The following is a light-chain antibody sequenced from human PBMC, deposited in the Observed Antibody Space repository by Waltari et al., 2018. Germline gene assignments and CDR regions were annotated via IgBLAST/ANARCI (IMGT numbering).Light chain of an antibody. J-gene: IGKJ1*01. CDR2: DAS. CDR3: QHYVRLPAT. Sequence: IVLTQSPGTLSLSPGDRATLSCRASQSVSRALAWYQQKPGQAPRLLIYDASRRATGIPERFSGSVSGTDFSLTITGLEPEDFAVYYCQHYVRLPATFGQGTKVEIK. CDR1: QSVSRA. V-gene: IGKV3-20*01.